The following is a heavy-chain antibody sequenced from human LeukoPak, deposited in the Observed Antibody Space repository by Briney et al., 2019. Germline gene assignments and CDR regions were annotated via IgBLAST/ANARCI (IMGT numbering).Heavy chain of an antibody. D-gene: IGHD3-3*01. CDR2: INPNSGGT. Sequence: GASVKVSCKASGYTFTGYYMHWVRQAPGQGLEWMGWINPNSGGTNYAQKLQGRVTMTTDTSTSTAYMELRSLRSDDTAVYYCARDSAYYDFWSGYYTGDAFDIWGQGTMVTVSS. V-gene: IGHV1-2*02. CDR1: GYTFTGYY. CDR3: ARDSAYYDFWSGYYTGDAFDI. J-gene: IGHJ3*02.